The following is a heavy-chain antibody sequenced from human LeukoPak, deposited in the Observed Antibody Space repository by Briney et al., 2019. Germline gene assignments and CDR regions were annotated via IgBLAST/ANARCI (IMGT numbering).Heavy chain of an antibody. CDR3: ARAGYYYDSSGYPIIDY. CDR1: GYSFTSYW. CDR2: IYPGDSDT. J-gene: IGHJ4*02. D-gene: IGHD3-22*01. Sequence: GESLKISCKGSGYSFTSYWIGWVRQMPGKGLEWMGIIYPGDSDTRYSPSFQGQVTISADKSTSTAYLQWSSLKASDTAMYYCARAGYYYDSSGYPIIDYWGQGTLVTVSS. V-gene: IGHV5-51*01.